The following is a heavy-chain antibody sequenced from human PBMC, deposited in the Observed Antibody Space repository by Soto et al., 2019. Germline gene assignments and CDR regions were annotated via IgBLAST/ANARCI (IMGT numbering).Heavy chain of an antibody. CDR1: GYTFTGYY. Sequence: QVQLVQFGAEVKKPGASVKVSCKASGYTFTGYYMHWVRQAPGQGLEWMGWINPNSGGTNYAQKFQGWVTMTRDTSISTAYMELSRLRSDDTAVYYCARDHTPYSSGWDDAFDIWGQGTMVTVSS. V-gene: IGHV1-2*04. CDR2: INPNSGGT. CDR3: ARDHTPYSSGWDDAFDI. D-gene: IGHD6-19*01. J-gene: IGHJ3*02.